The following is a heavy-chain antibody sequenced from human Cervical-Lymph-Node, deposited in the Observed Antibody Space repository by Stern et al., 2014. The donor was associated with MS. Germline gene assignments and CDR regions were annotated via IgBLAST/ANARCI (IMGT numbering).Heavy chain of an antibody. J-gene: IGHJ4*02. Sequence: VQLVESGGAVVQPGRSLRLSCAASGFTFSSYGMHLVLQASGKGLEWVTVISYDGNHKYYAASVKGRFTISRDNSKNTLHLQMNSVTPDDTAIYYCARDYEDTSMLFDHWGQGTLVTVSS. CDR1: GFTFSSYG. CDR3: ARDYEDTSMLFDH. V-gene: IGHV3-30*03. CDR2: ISYDGNHK. D-gene: IGHD2-8*01.